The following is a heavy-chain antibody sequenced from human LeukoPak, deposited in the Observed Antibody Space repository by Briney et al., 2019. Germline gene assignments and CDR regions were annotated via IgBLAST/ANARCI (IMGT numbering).Heavy chain of an antibody. CDR3: ARSNYDFWSGYSERTFDP. CDR1: GYSFTSYW. J-gene: IGHJ5*02. D-gene: IGHD3-3*01. CDR2: IYPVDSDT. V-gene: IGHV5-51*01. Sequence: GESLKISCKGSGYSFTSYWIGWVRQMPGKGLEWMGIIYPVDSDTRYSPSFQGQVTISADKSISTAYLQWSSLKASDTAMYYCARSNYDFWSGYSERTFDPWGQGTLVTVSS.